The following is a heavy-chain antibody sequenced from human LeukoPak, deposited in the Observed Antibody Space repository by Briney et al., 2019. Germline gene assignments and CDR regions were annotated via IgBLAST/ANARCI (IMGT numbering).Heavy chain of an antibody. CDR3: ARVLPSSRLPYYGTINV. J-gene: IGHJ6*02. Sequence: PGRSLRLSSAASQFGPYGIHWVRGAPGKGLEWVAVIWYDGSNKYYADSVKGRFTISRDNSKNTLYLQMSSLRAEDTAVYYCARVLPSSRLPYYGTINVWGQGTTVTVSS. CDR1: QFGPYG. CDR2: IWYDGSNK. V-gene: IGHV3-33*01. D-gene: IGHD4-17*01.